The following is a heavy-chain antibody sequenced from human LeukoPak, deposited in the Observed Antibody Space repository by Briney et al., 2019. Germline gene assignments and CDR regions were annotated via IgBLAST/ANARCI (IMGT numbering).Heavy chain of an antibody. Sequence: NPSETLSLTCAVYGGSFSGYYWSWIRQPPGKGLEWIGEINHSGSTNYNPSLKSRVTISVDTSKNQFSLKLSSVTAADTAVYYCARVDFWSGYYYMDVWGKGTTVTVSS. CDR2: INHSGST. CDR1: GGSFSGYY. D-gene: IGHD3-3*01. CDR3: ARVDFWSGYYYMDV. V-gene: IGHV4-34*01. J-gene: IGHJ6*03.